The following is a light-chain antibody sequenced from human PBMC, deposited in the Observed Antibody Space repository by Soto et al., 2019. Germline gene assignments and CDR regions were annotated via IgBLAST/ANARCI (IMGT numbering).Light chain of an antibody. J-gene: IGKJ1*01. V-gene: IGKV1-5*03. Sequence: TQMTQSPSSLSASVGDRVNIICRASESISTWLSWYQQKPGKAPKVLIYKASNLQSGVSSRFSGSGSGTEFTLTISSLQPDDFATYYCQDYNSWTFGQGTKVDIK. CDR1: ESISTW. CDR2: KAS. CDR3: QDYNSWT.